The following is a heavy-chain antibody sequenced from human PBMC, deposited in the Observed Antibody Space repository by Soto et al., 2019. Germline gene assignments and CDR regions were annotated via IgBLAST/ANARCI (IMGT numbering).Heavy chain of an antibody. CDR1: GFTFGTYT. D-gene: IGHD2-2*01. CDR2: ISGTGNT. Sequence: GVLRLSCAASGFTFGTYTMNWVRQAPGKGLDWVSGISGTGNTNYTDSVKGRFTISRDNSKNTLYLQMNSLRAEDTAVYYCVKGPFGSTGNYWGQGTLVTVSS. CDR3: VKGPFGSTGNY. J-gene: IGHJ4*02. V-gene: IGHV3-23*01.